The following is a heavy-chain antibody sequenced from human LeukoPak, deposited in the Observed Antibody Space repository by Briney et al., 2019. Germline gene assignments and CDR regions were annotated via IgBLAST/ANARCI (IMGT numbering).Heavy chain of an antibody. V-gene: IGHV4-31*03. J-gene: IGHJ6*04. CDR3: ASGDCSSTSCYGNYYGMDV. D-gene: IGHD2-2*01. CDR1: GGSISSGGYY. Sequence: SQTLSLTCTVSGGSISSGGYYWSWVRQHPGKGLVWIGYIYYSGSTYYNPSPKSRVTISVDTSKNQFSLKLSSVTAADTAVYYCASGDCSSTSCYGNYYGMDVWGKGTTVTVSS. CDR2: IYYSGST.